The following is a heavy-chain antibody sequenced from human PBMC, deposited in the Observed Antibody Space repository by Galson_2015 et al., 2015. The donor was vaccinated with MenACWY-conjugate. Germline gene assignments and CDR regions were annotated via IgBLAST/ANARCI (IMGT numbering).Heavy chain of an antibody. CDR2: INPDGSDK. V-gene: IGHV3-7*03. CDR1: GFTFSSYW. Sequence: SLRLSCAASGFTFSSYWMTWVRQAPGKGLEWVANINPDGSDKSYVDSVKGRFTIFRDNAKNSLYLQMNSLRAEDTAVYFCSRHYDWAFDYWGQGTLVIVSS. CDR3: SRHYDWAFDY. D-gene: IGHD3-9*01. J-gene: IGHJ4*02.